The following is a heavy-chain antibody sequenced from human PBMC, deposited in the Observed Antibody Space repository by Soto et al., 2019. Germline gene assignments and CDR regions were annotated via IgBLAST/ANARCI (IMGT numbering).Heavy chain of an antibody. CDR2: ISSTATYT. CDR3: ARARLVVEGRFDY. D-gene: IGHD3-22*01. CDR1: GFSFSDYY. V-gene: IGHV3-11*06. J-gene: IGHJ4*02. Sequence: QVQLVESGGGLVKPGGSLRLSCAASGFSFSDYYMNWIRQAPGKGLEWLSYISSTATYTNYAVSARGRFTIARDSAKNSLYLDMNGLRAEDTAVYYCARARLVVEGRFDYWGQGTLVTVSS.